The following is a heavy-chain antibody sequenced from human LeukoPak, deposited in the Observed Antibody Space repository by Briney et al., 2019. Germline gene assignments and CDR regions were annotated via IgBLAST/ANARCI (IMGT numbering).Heavy chain of an antibody. CDR1: GYTFTSYG. V-gene: IGHV1-18*01. CDR3: ARSNYGDYGEGHHLAYYYCYMDV. J-gene: IGHJ6*03. Sequence: ASVKVSCKASGYTFTSYGISWVRQAPGQGLEWMGWISAYNGNTNYAQKLQGRVTMTTDTSTSTAYMELRSLRSDDTAVYYCARSNYGDYGEGHHLAYYYCYMDVWGKGTTVTVSS. CDR2: ISAYNGNT. D-gene: IGHD4-17*01.